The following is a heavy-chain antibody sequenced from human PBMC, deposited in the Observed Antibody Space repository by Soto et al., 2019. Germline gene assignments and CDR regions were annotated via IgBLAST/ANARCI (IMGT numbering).Heavy chain of an antibody. D-gene: IGHD4-4*01. J-gene: IGHJ6*02. V-gene: IGHV5-51*01. CDR1: GYSFNSYW. CDR3: ARQDHSNDYYYYGMDV. Sequence: GESLMISCKGSGYSFNSYWIGWVRQMPGKGLEWMGIIYPGDSDTRYSPSFQGQVTISADKSISTAYLQWSSLKASDTAMYYCARQDHSNDYYYYGMDVWGQGTTVTVSS. CDR2: IYPGDSDT.